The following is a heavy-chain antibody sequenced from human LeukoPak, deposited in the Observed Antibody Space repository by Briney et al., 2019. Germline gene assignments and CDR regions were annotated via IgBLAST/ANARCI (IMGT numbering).Heavy chain of an antibody. CDR2: ISYDGSNK. CDR1: GFTFSSYG. D-gene: IGHD6-13*01. CDR3: AKTYSSTWYDAFDI. Sequence: GGSLRLSCAASGFTFSSYGFHWVRQAPGKGLEWVAVISYDGSNKYYVGSVKGRFTISRDTSKNTLYLQMNSLRAEDTAVYYCAKTYSSTWYDAFDIWGQGTMVTVSS. J-gene: IGHJ3*02. V-gene: IGHV3-30*18.